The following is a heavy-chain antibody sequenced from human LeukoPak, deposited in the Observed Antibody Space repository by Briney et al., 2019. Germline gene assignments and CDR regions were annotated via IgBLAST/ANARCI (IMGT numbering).Heavy chain of an antibody. J-gene: IGHJ3*02. CDR3: ARLSGLWFGELLTTHAFDI. CDR1: GGSISSGSYY. V-gene: IGHV4-61*09. Sequence: PSETLSLTCTVSGGSISSGSYYWSWIRQPAGKGLEWIGHIYTSGNTNYNPSLKSRVTISVDTSKNQFSLKLSSVTAADTAVYYCARLSGLWFGELLTTHAFDIWGQGTMVTVST. D-gene: IGHD3-10*01. CDR2: IYTSGNT.